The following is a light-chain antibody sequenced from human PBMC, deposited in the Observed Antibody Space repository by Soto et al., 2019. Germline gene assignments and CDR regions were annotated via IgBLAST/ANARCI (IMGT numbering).Light chain of an antibody. V-gene: IGLV1-47*01. CDR2: RNN. Sequence: VLTQPPSASGTAGQMVPISSSGSSSNIGSNYVYWYQQLPGTAPKLLIYRNNQRPSGVPDRFSGSKSGTSASLAISGLRSEDEADYYCAAWDDSLSGYVFGTGTKVTVL. J-gene: IGLJ1*01. CDR1: SSNIGSNY. CDR3: AAWDDSLSGYV.